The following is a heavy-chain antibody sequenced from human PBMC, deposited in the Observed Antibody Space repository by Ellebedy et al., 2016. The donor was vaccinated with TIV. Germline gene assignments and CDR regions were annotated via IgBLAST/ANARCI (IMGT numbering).Heavy chain of an antibody. D-gene: IGHD2-15*01. CDR3: ATHVVAASWYFGL. J-gene: IGHJ2*01. CDR2: IYPGDSDT. V-gene: IGHV5-51*01. CDR1: GYSFTSYW. Sequence: GESLKISXKGSGYSFTSYWIGWVRQMPGKGLESMGIIYPGDSDTRYSPSFQGQVTISADKSINTAYLQWNSLKASDTAMYYCATHVVAASWYFGLWGRGTLVTISS.